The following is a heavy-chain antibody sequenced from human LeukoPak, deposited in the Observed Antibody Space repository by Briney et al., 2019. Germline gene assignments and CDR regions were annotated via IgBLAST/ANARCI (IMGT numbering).Heavy chain of an antibody. Sequence: GGSLRLSCAASGFTVSSNYMSWVRQAAGKGLEWVSFIYSGGSTYFADSVKGRFTIFRDNSKNTLYLQMNSLRAEDTAVYYCARERSRWEGYYYGMDVWGKGTTVTVSS. V-gene: IGHV3-53*01. D-gene: IGHD1-26*01. J-gene: IGHJ6*04. CDR2: IYSGGST. CDR1: GFTVSSNY. CDR3: ARERSRWEGYYYGMDV.